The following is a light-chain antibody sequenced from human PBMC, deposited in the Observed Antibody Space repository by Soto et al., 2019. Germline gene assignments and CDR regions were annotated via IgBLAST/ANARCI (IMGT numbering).Light chain of an antibody. CDR3: SSYTTSSTYV. Sequence: QSVLTQPASVSGSPGQSITISCTGTSSDVGGYGYVSWYQHYPGNAPKLMIYEVINRPSGVSNRFSGSKSGNTASLTISGLQAEDEGDYYCSSYTTSSTYVFGTGTKVTVL. CDR1: SSDVGGYGY. CDR2: EVI. J-gene: IGLJ1*01. V-gene: IGLV2-14*01.